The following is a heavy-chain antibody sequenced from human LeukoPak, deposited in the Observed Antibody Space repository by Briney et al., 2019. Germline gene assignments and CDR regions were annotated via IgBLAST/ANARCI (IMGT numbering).Heavy chain of an antibody. Sequence: GGSLRLSCAASGFTFSSYSMNWVRQAPGKGLEWVSYISSSSNTIYYADSVKGRFTISRDNAKNSLYLQMNSLRAEDTAVYYCARSDAYSTSSPEAFDIWGQGTMVTVSS. CDR3: ARSDAYSTSSPEAFDI. D-gene: IGHD6-6*01. CDR2: ISSSSNTI. V-gene: IGHV3-48*01. CDR1: GFTFSSYS. J-gene: IGHJ3*02.